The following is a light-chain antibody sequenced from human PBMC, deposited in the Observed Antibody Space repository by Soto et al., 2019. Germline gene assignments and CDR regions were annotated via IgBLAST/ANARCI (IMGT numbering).Light chain of an antibody. CDR3: SSYAGSNNYV. CDR2: EVS. J-gene: IGLJ1*01. V-gene: IGLV2-8*01. Sequence: QSALTQPPSASGSPGQSVTISCTATSGDVGGYNYVSWYQQHPGKAPKLMIYEVSKRPSGVPDRFSGSKSGNMASLTVSGLQAEDEADYYCSSYAGSNNYVFGTGTKVTVL. CDR1: SGDVGGYNY.